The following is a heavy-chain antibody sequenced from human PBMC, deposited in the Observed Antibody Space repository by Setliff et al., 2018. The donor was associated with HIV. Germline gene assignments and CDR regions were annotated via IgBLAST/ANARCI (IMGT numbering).Heavy chain of an antibody. Sequence: GASVKVSCKASGYTFSTYSIHWVRQAPGQRLEWMGWINPGSGNTQYSQKLQGRITITRDSSASTVYLELSSLRFEDTAVYYCARVYCSGGACYSLNSWGQGALVPSPQ. D-gene: IGHD2-15*01. CDR1: GYTFSTYS. V-gene: IGHV1-3*01. CDR3: ARVYCSGGACYSLNS. J-gene: IGHJ4*02. CDR2: INPGSGNT.